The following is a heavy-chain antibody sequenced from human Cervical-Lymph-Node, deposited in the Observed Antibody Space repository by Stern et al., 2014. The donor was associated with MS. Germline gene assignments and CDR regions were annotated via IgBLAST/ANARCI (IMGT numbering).Heavy chain of an antibody. CDR3: VSGSDNILHAFDI. V-gene: IGHV3-30*04. J-gene: IGHJ3*02. Sequence: QVQLVASGGGVVQPGRSLRLSCEASGLTFNRHAFHWVRQAPGKGPEWVAIITHDGINKHYAASVEGRFTISRDRSTNTLRLHMSRLRFEDTALYYCVSGSDNILHAFDIWGQGTRVTVSP. CDR1: GLTFNRHA. CDR2: ITHDGINK. D-gene: IGHD1-26*01.